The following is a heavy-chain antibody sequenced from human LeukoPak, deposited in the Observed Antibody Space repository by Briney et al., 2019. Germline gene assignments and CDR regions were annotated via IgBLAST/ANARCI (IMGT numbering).Heavy chain of an antibody. J-gene: IGHJ6*03. D-gene: IGHD2-2*01. Sequence: GGSLRLSCAASGFTFSSYGMHWVRQAPGKGLEWVAFIRYDGSNKYYADSVKGRFTISRDNSKNTLYLQMNSLRAEDTAVYYCAKDREQLYQLLSSSRPSYYYYYMDVWGKGTTVTISS. CDR3: AKDREQLYQLLSSSRPSYYYYYMDV. CDR2: IRYDGSNK. CDR1: GFTFSSYG. V-gene: IGHV3-30*02.